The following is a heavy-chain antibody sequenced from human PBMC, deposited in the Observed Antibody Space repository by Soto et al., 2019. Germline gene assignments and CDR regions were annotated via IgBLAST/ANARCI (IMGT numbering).Heavy chain of an antibody. D-gene: IGHD3-3*01. J-gene: IGHJ4*02. Sequence: ASVKVSCKASGYTFTSYGISWVRQAPGQGLEWMGMINANNGSTNYAQKLQGRVTMTRDTSTSTVYMELSSLRSEDTAVYYCARLNGGSYYDFWSGYYGYFDYWGQGTQVTVSS. CDR2: INANNGST. V-gene: IGHV1-18*01. CDR3: ARLNGGSYYDFWSGYYGYFDY. CDR1: GYTFTSYG.